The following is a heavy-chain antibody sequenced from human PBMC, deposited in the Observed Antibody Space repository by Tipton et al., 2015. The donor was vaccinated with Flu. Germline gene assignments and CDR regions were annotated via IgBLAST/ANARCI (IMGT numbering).Heavy chain of an antibody. CDR3: ARVRELREIWFDP. CDR2: IYLDDSDA. D-gene: IGHD1-7*01. Sequence: VQLVQSGAEVKKPGESLKISCKASGYSSTKYWIAWVRQMPGKGLEWMGIIYLDDSDARYSPSFQGQVTISADKSIRTAYLQWSSLRASDTAINYCARVRELREIWFDPRGQGTLVTVSS. CDR1: GYSSTKYW. V-gene: IGHV5-51*03. J-gene: IGHJ5*02.